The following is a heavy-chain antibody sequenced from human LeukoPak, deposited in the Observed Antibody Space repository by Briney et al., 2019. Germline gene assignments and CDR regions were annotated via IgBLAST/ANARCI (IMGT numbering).Heavy chain of an antibody. J-gene: IGHJ4*02. CDR2: INHSGST. V-gene: IGHV4-34*01. CDR1: GVSFSGYY. Sequence: SETLSLTCAVYGVSFSGYYWSWIRQPPGKGLEWIGEINHSGSTNYNPSLKSRVTISGDTSKNQFSLKLSSVTAADTAVYYCARGGYSYGFDYWGQGTLVTVSS. CDR3: ARGGYSYGFDY. D-gene: IGHD5-18*01.